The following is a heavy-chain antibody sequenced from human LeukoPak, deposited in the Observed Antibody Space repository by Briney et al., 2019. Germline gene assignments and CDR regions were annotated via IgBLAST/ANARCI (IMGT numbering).Heavy chain of an antibody. V-gene: IGHV3-23*01. J-gene: IGHJ4*02. CDR1: GFAFSSQA. CDR2: ISDSGGST. D-gene: IGHD4-17*01. Sequence: TGGSLRLSCAASGFAFSSQAMGWVRQAPGKGLEWVSVISDSGGSTYYADSVKGRFTISRDNAKNSLYLQMNSLRAEDTAVYYCAKYGDLYYFDYWGQGTLVTVSS. CDR3: AKYGDLYYFDY.